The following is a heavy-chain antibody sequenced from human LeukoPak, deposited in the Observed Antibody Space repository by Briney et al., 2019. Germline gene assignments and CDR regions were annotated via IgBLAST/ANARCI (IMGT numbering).Heavy chain of an antibody. CDR1: GFTFSSYA. J-gene: IGHJ4*02. D-gene: IGHD2-2*01. CDR2: ISGSGGST. CDR3: AGAYQLLYFDY. V-gene: IGHV3-23*01. Sequence: GRSLRLSCAASGFTFSSYAMSWVRQAPGKGLEWVSAISGSGGSTYYADSVKGRFTISRDNSKNTLYLQMNSLRAEDTAVYYCAGAYQLLYFDYWGQGTLVTVSS.